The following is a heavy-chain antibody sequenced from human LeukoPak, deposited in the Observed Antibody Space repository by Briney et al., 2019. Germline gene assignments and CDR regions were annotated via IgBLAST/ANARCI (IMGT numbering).Heavy chain of an antibody. CDR2: INQDGSEK. CDR3: ARERDGRFFDY. D-gene: IGHD5-24*01. J-gene: IGHJ4*02. Sequence: PGGSLRLSCAVSGLTFRSFWMSWVRQAPGKGLEWVANINQDGSEKYFVDSVKGRFTISRDNSKNSLHLQMNNLRAEDTALYYCARERDGRFFDYWGQGTLVTVSS. V-gene: IGHV3-7*01. CDR1: GLTFRSFW.